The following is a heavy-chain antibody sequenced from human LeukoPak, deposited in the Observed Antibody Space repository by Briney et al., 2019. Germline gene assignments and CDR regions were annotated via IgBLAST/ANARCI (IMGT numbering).Heavy chain of an antibody. CDR1: GGSISSYY. Sequence: PSETLSLTCTVSGGSISSYYWSWIRQPPGKGLEWIGYIYYSGSTNYNPSLKSRVTISVDTSKNQFSLKLSSVTAVDTAVYYCARARVVVPAAMRWNYYYYGMDVWGQGTTVTVSS. D-gene: IGHD2-2*01. CDR2: IYYSGST. V-gene: IGHV4-59*12. CDR3: ARARVVVPAAMRWNYYYYGMDV. J-gene: IGHJ6*02.